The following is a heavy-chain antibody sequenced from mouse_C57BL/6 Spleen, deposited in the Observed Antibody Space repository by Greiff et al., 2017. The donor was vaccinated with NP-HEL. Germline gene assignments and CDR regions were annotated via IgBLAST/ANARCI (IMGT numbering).Heavy chain of an antibody. CDR2: IDPENGDT. D-gene: IGHD1-1*01. J-gene: IGHJ2*01. CDR1: GFNIKDDY. CDR3: TTGSSYSYYFDY. V-gene: IGHV14-4*01. Sequence: VHVKQSGAELVRPGASVKLSCTASGFNIKDDYMHWVKQRPEQGLEWIGWIDPENGDTESASKFQGKATITADTSSNTAYLQLSSLTSEDTAVYYCTTGSSYSYYFDYWGQGTTLTVSS.